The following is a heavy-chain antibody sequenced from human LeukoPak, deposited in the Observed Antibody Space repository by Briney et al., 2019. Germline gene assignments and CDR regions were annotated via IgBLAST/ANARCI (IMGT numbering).Heavy chain of an antibody. V-gene: IGHV4-59*01. CDR1: GGSISSYY. CDR2: IYYSGST. D-gene: IGHD6-19*01. CDR3: ARGKAVAGLLGY. J-gene: IGHJ4*02. Sequence: SETLSLTCTVSGGSISSYYWSWIRQPPGKGLEWIGYIYYSGSTNYNPSLKSRVTISVDTSKNQFSLKLSSVTAADTAVYYCARGKAVAGLLGYWGQGTLVTVSS.